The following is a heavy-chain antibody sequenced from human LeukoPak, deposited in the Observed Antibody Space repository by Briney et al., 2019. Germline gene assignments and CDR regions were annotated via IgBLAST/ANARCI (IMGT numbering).Heavy chain of an antibody. V-gene: IGHV3-21*05. CDR3: ARGIPTYDFDY. J-gene: IGHJ4*02. Sequence: GGSLRLSCAASGFTFSSYGMNWVRQAPGKGLEWVSFISRSSGDIYYADSVKGRFTISRDDAKSSLYLQMNSLRAEDTAVYYCARGIPTYDFDYWGQGTLVTVSS. CDR1: GFTFSSYG. D-gene: IGHD3-22*01. CDR2: ISRSSGDI.